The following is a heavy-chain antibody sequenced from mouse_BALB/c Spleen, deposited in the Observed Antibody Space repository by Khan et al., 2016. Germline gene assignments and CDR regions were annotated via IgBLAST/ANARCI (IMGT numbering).Heavy chain of an antibody. CDR1: GYTFTNYG. CDR3: ARYWTSYWYFDV. V-gene: IGHV9-3-1*01. Sequence: QIQLVQSGPELKKPGGTVKISCKASGYTFTNYGMNWVKQAPGKGLKWMGWINTYTGEPTYADDFKGRFAFSLETSASTAYLQINNLKNEDTATYFCARYWTSYWYFDVWGAGTTVTVSS. D-gene: IGHD2-13*01. CDR2: INTYTGEP. J-gene: IGHJ1*01.